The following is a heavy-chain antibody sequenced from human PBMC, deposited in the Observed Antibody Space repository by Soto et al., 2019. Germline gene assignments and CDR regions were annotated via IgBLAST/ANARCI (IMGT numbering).Heavy chain of an antibody. J-gene: IGHJ6*02. D-gene: IGHD3-3*01. Sequence: PGGALRLSCAASGFTFSSHDMHWVRQATGKGLEWVSAIGTAGDTYYPGSVKGRFTISRENAKNSLYLQMNSLRAEDTAVYYCARGDYDFWSGYFRYYGMDVWGQGTTVTVSS. V-gene: IGHV3-13*01. CDR2: IGTAGDT. CDR1: GFTFSSHD. CDR3: ARGDYDFWSGYFRYYGMDV.